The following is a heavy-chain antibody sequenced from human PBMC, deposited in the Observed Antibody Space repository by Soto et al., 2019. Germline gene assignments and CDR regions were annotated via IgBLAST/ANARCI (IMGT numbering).Heavy chain of an antibody. D-gene: IGHD3-22*01. V-gene: IGHV3-23*01. Sequence: EVQLLESGGGLVQPGGSLRLSCAASGFTFGSYAMSWVRQAPGKGLEWVSSISGSGETTYYADSVKGRFTISRDNAXNXXYLQMNSLRVEDTAIYYCARGGPSLGMIVLDVSDYWGQGTLVTVSS. CDR3: ARGGPSLGMIVLDVSDY. J-gene: IGHJ4*02. CDR1: GFTFGSYA. CDR2: ISGSGETT.